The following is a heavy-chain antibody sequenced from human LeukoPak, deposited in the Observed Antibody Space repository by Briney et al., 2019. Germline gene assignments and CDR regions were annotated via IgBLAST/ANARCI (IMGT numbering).Heavy chain of an antibody. CDR3: AKELGVTTNRPYFDY. CDR2: ISNSGGRT. Sequence: GGSLRLSCAASGFSFSNSIINWVRQAPGKGLEWVAGISNSGGRTDSADSVKGRFTISRDNSKNTLYLQMNSLRAEDTAVYYCAKELGVTTNRPYFDYWGQGTLVTVSS. V-gene: IGHV3-23*01. CDR1: GFSFSNSI. D-gene: IGHD4-17*01. J-gene: IGHJ4*02.